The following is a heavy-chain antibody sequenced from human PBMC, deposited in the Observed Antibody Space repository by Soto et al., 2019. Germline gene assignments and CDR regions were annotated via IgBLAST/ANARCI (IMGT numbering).Heavy chain of an antibody. V-gene: IGHV4-31*03. Sequence: LTCTVSGGSISSGGYYWSWIRQHPGKGLEWIGYIYYSGSTYYNPSLKSRVTISVDTSKNQFSLKLSSVTAADTAVYYCARLGGSIAAPDYWGQGTLVTVSS. J-gene: IGHJ4*02. D-gene: IGHD6-25*01. CDR2: IYYSGST. CDR1: GGSISSGGYY. CDR3: ARLGGSIAAPDY.